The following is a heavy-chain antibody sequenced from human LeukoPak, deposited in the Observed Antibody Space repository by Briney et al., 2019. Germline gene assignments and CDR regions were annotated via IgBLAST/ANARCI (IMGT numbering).Heavy chain of an antibody. Sequence: SETLSLTCAVYGGSFSGYYWSWIRQPPGKGLEWIGEINHSGSTNYNPSLKSRVTISVDTSENQFSLKLSSVTAADTAVYYCARDGNYYGSGSYGWFDPWGQGTLVTVSS. CDR1: GGSFSGYY. CDR3: ARDGNYYGSGSYGWFDP. D-gene: IGHD3-10*01. J-gene: IGHJ5*02. CDR2: INHSGST. V-gene: IGHV4-34*01.